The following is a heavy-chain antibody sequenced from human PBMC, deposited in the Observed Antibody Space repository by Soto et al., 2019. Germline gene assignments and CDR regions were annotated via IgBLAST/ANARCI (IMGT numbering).Heavy chain of an antibody. CDR3: ARESSGKAPNTYFDP. V-gene: IGHV3-11*01. CDR2: ISRSGVNI. Sequence: QVRLVEAGGGLVKAGGSLRLSCAASGFTFSDYHMAWIRQAPGKGLEWVSYISRSGVNIYYADSVKGRFTISRDNAKNSLYLKMNSLRAADTAVYYCARESSGKAPNTYFDPWGQGTLVTVSS. J-gene: IGHJ5*02. CDR1: GFTFSDYH. D-gene: IGHD6-13*01.